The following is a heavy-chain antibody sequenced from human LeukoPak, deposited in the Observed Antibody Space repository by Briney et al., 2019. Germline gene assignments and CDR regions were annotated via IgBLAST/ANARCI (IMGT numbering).Heavy chain of an antibody. CDR2: IYHSGST. D-gene: IGHD6-19*01. V-gene: IGHV4-4*02. Sequence: PSETLSLTCAVSGGSISSSNWWNWVRQPPGKGLEWIGEIYHSGSTNYNPSLKSRVTISVDKSKNQFSLKLSSVTAADTAVYYCCGSGWFAGPFGYWGQGALVTVSS. CDR1: GGSISSSNW. J-gene: IGHJ4*02. CDR3: CGSGWFAGPFGY.